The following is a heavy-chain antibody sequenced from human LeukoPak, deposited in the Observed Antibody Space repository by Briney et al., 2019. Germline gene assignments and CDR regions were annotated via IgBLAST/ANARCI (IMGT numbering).Heavy chain of an antibody. J-gene: IGHJ4*02. CDR3: AKDRVVPAAILDY. CDR1: GFSFSSSW. CDR2: INSDGSST. Sequence: GGSLRLSCAASGFSFSSSWMHWVRQAPGKGLVWVSRINSDGSSTSYADSVKGRFTISRDNAKNTLYLQMNSLRAEDTAVYYCAKDRVVPAAILDYWGQGTLVTVSS. D-gene: IGHD2-2*01. V-gene: IGHV3-74*01.